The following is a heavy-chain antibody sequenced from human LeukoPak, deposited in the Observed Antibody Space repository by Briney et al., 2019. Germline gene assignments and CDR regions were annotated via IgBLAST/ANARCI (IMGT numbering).Heavy chain of an antibody. CDR3: ARDNIAVAGSLDY. CDR2: IWGADDKT. V-gene: IGHV3-23*01. D-gene: IGHD6-19*01. CDR1: GFTFSNYA. J-gene: IGHJ4*02. Sequence: GGSLRLSCVASGFTFSNYAMTWVRQAPGKGLELVSGIWGADDKTVYGDAVKGRLTISRDNSKNSLYLQMNSLRAEDTAVYYCARDNIAVAGSLDYWGQGTLVTVSS.